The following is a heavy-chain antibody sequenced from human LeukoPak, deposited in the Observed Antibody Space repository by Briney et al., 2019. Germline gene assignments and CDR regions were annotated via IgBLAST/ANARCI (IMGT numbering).Heavy chain of an antibody. J-gene: IGHJ5*02. CDR1: GASISSGSNY. CDR3: ARHRYYYGSGRYNWFDP. V-gene: IGHV4-39*07. D-gene: IGHD3-10*01. Sequence: SETLSLTCSVSGASISSGSNYWGWIRQPPGKTLEWIGSIYSSGSTYYNSSLRSRVIIIIDTPKNHFSLTLSSVTAADTAVYYCARHRYYYGSGRYNWFDPWGQGTLVTVSS. CDR2: IYSSGST.